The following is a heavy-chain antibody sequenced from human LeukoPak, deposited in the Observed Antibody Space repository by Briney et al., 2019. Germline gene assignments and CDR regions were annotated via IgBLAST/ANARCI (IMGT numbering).Heavy chain of an antibody. J-gene: IGHJ4*02. CDR1: GFTFSTYS. CDR3: ARDGCSSTSCYGFDY. D-gene: IGHD2-2*01. Sequence: GGSLRLSCAASGFTFSTYSMNWVRPAPGKGLEWGSFISSSGSSIYYADSVKGRFTISRDNAKNSLHLQMNSLRAEDTAVYYCARDGCSSTSCYGFDYWGQGTLVTVSS. CDR2: ISSSGSSI. V-gene: IGHV3-48*01.